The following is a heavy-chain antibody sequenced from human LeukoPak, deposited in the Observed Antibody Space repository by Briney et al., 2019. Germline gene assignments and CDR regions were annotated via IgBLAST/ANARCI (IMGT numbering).Heavy chain of an antibody. J-gene: IGHJ3*02. CDR1: GFTFSSYA. D-gene: IGHD2-2*01. Sequence: GGSLRLSCAASGFTFSSYAMHWVRQAPGKGLEWVAVISYDGSNKYYADSVKGRFTISRDNSKNTLYLQMNSLSAEDTAVYYCARADSSGYCSSTSCDGAFDIWGQGTMVTVSS. V-gene: IGHV3-30*01. CDR2: ISYDGSNK. CDR3: ARADSSGYCSSTSCDGAFDI.